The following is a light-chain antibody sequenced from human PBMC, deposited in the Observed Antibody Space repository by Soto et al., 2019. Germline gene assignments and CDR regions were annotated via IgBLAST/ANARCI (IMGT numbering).Light chain of an antibody. CDR3: QQYNNWPPYT. J-gene: IGKJ2*01. CDR1: QSVSSN. V-gene: IGKV3-15*01. CDR2: GAS. Sequence: IVMTQSPATLSVSPGERATLSCRASQSVSSNLAWYQQKPGQAPRLLIYGASTRATGIPARFSGSGCGTEFTLTISSLQYEDFAVYYCQQYNNWPPYTFGQGTKLEIK.